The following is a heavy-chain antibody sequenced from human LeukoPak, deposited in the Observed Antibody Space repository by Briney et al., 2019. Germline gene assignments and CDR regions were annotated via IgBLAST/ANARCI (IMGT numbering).Heavy chain of an antibody. CDR1: DGSISSYY. CDR3: ARGEYCYNRNPQFGS. J-gene: IGHJ4*02. CDR2: IYYSGST. D-gene: IGHD5-24*01. Sequence: SETLSLTCTVSDGSISSYYWSWIRQPPGKGLEWIASIYYSGSTNYNPSLKSRVTISIDTSKNQFSLKLSSVTAADTAVYYCARGEYCYNRNPQFGSWGQGTLVTVSS. V-gene: IGHV4-59*01.